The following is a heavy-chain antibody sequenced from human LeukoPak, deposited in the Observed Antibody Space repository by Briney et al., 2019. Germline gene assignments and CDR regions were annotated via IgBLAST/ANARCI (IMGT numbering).Heavy chain of an antibody. V-gene: IGHV3-48*01. CDR2: ITSSSTTI. J-gene: IGHJ4*02. CDR3: ARRQVGANPFDR. D-gene: IGHD1-26*01. Sequence: PGGSLRLSRAASGFTFSSYNMNWVRQAPGKGLEWVSYITSSSTTIYYADSVKGRFTISRDNAKNSLYLQMNSLRGDDTAVYYCARRQVGANPFDRWGQGTLVTVSS. CDR1: GFTFSSYN.